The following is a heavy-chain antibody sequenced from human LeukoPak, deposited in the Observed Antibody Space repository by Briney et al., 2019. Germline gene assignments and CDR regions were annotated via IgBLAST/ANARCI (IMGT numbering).Heavy chain of an antibody. Sequence: SETLSLTCAVSGYSISSGYYWCWIRQPPGKGLEWIGSIYHSGSTYYNPSLKSRVTISVDTSKNQFSLKLSSVTAADTAVYYCARHTYYYDSSGLYYFDYWGQGTLVTVSS. CDR3: ARHTYYYDSSGLYYFDY. CDR1: GYSISSGYY. V-gene: IGHV4-38-2*01. J-gene: IGHJ4*02. CDR2: IYHSGST. D-gene: IGHD3-22*01.